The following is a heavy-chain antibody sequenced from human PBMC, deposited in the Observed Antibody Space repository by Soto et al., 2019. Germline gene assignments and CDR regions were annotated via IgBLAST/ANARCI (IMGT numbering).Heavy chain of an antibody. J-gene: IGHJ6*02. CDR1: GFTFTGFW. V-gene: IGHV3-7*01. D-gene: IGHD3-22*01. CDR2: IKQDGTEK. Sequence: EVQLVESGGGMVQPGESLRLSCAASGFTFTGFWMNWVRQAPGKGLEWVANIKQDGTEKNALDSVKGRFTISRDNAKNLLYLQMNSLRAEDTAIYYCARWLFNYFYGMDVWGQGTTVTVSS. CDR3: ARWLFNYFYGMDV.